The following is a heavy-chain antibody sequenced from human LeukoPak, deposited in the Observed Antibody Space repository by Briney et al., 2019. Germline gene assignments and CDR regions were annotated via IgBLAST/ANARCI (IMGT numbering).Heavy chain of an antibody. D-gene: IGHD3-10*01. V-gene: IGHV3-74*01. J-gene: IGHJ3*02. CDR2: IDNDGSDS. CDR1: EFTFTNYW. Sequence: GRSLRLSCAASEFTFTNYWMHWVRQAPGEGLVWVSRIDNDGSDSIYADSVKGRFTISRDNAKNTVYLQMHGLRADDTAVYYCARGGYHHGIDIWGQGTMVTVSS. CDR3: ARGGYHHGIDI.